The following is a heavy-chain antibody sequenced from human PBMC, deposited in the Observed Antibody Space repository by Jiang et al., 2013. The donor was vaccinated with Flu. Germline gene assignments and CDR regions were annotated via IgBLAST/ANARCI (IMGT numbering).Heavy chain of an antibody. CDR3: ARGRADYMDV. V-gene: IGHV1-46*01. Sequence: SYAQKFQGRVTMTRDTSTSTVYMELSSLRSEDTAVYYCARGRADYMDVWGKGTTVTVSS. J-gene: IGHJ6*03.